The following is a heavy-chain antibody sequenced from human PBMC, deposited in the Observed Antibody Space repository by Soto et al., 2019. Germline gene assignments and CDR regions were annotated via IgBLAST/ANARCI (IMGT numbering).Heavy chain of an antibody. J-gene: IGHJ5*02. CDR1: GYTFTSYD. V-gene: IGHV1-8*01. Sequence: QVQLVQSGAEVKKPGASVKVSCKASGYTFTSYDINWVRQATGQGLEWMGWKNPNSGNTGYAQKFQGRVTMTRNTSISTAYMELSSLRSEDTAVYYCARDPYYYDSSGYYNWFDPWGQGTLVTVSS. CDR2: KNPNSGNT. D-gene: IGHD3-22*01. CDR3: ARDPYYYDSSGYYNWFDP.